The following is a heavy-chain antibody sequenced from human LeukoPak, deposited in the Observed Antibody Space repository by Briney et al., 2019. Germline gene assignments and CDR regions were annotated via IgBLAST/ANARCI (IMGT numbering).Heavy chain of an antibody. D-gene: IGHD6-13*01. CDR3: ARGGTYSGSWYYFDY. CDR1: GFTFSSYW. CDR2: ISQDGSEK. Sequence: GGSLRLSCAASGFTFSSYWMSWVRQAPGKGLEWVANISQDGSEKYYVDSMKGRFTSSRDNAKNSLFLQMNSLRAEDTAIYYCARGGTYSGSWYYFDYWGQGTLVTVSS. J-gene: IGHJ4*02. V-gene: IGHV3-7*01.